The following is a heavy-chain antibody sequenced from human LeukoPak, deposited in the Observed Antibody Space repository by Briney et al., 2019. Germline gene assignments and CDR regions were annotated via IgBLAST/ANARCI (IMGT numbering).Heavy chain of an antibody. V-gene: IGHV1-69*13. CDR1: GGTFSSYA. D-gene: IGHD2-21*02. J-gene: IGHJ5*02. Sequence: SVKVSCKASGGTFSSYAISWVRQAPGQGLEWMGGIIPMFGTANYAQKFQGRVTITAAESTTTAYMELSSLRSDDTAMYYCATSAYCGSDCYSSWFDPWGQGALVTVSS. CDR3: ATSAYCGSDCYSSWFDP. CDR2: IIPMFGTA.